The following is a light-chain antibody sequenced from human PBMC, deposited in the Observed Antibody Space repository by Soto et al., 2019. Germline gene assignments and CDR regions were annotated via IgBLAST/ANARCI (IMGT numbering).Light chain of an antibody. V-gene: IGKV1-5*01. Sequence: DIQRTKSPSSLCASVASRVTITCRASQSIGRWLAWYQQKPGKAPKVLIYDASTLKSGVPSRFSGSGSGTDFTLTISSLQPDDFAIYYCQQYNSYWTFGQGTKVDIK. CDR2: DAS. J-gene: IGKJ1*01. CDR3: QQYNSYWT. CDR1: QSIGRW.